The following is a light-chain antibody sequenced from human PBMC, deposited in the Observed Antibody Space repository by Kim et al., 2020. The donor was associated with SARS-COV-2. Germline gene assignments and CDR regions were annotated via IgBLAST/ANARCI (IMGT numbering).Light chain of an antibody. CDR3: YSTTDNNQGV. J-gene: IGLJ2*01. V-gene: IGLV3-27*01. CDR1: VLTKKY. CDR2: KDN. Sequence: SYELTQSSSVSVSPGQTARITCSGDVLTKKYARWFQQKPGQAPVVVIYKDNERPSGIPERFSGSRSGTTVTLTISGAQVEDEADYYCYSTTDNNQGVFGGGTQLTVL.